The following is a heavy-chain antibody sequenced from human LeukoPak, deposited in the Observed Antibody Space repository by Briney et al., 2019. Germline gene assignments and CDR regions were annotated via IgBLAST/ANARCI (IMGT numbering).Heavy chain of an antibody. Sequence: KPSETLSLTCTVSGGSISSYYWSLIRQPPGKGLEWIGDIYYSGSTNYNPSLKSRVTISVDTSKNQFSLKLSSVTAADTAVYYCARGSLWFRELLPYHFDYWGQGTLVTVSS. CDR3: ARGSLWFRELLPYHFDY. CDR1: GGSISSYY. V-gene: IGHV4-59*01. J-gene: IGHJ4*02. CDR2: IYYSGST. D-gene: IGHD3-10*01.